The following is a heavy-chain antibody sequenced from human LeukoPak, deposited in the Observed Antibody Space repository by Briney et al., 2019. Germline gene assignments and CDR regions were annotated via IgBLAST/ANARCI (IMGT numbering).Heavy chain of an antibody. CDR3: ARGAAGFDY. D-gene: IGHD6-13*01. J-gene: IGHJ4*02. CDR1: GGSFSGYY. V-gene: IGHV4-34*01. CDR2: INHSGST. Sequence: SETLSLTCAVYGGSFSGYYWSWIRQPPGKGLEWIGEINHSGSTNYNPSLKSRVTISVDTSKNQFSLKLSSVTAADTAVCYCARGAAGFDYWGQGTLVTVSS.